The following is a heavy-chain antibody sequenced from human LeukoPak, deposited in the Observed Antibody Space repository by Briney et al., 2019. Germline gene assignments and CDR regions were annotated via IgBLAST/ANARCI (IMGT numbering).Heavy chain of an antibody. J-gene: IGHJ5*02. V-gene: IGHV4-4*02. Sequence: PSETLSLTCAVSGGSISSSNWWSWVRQPPGKGLEWIGEIYHSGSTNYNSSLKSRVTISVDKSKNQFSLKLSSMTAADTAVYYCARKGYDYGWFDPWGQGSLVTVSS. D-gene: IGHD5-12*01. CDR2: IYHSGST. CDR1: GGSISSSNW. CDR3: ARKGYDYGWFDP.